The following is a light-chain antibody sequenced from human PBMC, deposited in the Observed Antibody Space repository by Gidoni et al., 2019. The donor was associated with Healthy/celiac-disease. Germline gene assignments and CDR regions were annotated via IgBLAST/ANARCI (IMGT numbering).Light chain of an antibody. CDR3: QQRSNWRWT. CDR2: DAS. J-gene: IGKJ1*01. CDR1: QSASSY. Sequence: EIVLTQSPATLYLSPGESATLACRASQSASSYLAWYQQKPGQAPRLLIYDASNRATGIPARFSGSGSGTDFTLTISSLEPEDFAVYYCQQRSNWRWTFGQGTKVEIK. V-gene: IGKV3-11*01.